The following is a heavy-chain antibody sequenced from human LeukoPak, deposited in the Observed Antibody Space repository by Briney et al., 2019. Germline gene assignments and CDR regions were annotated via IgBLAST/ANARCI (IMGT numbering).Heavy chain of an antibody. CDR3: ARLLYTKEIDY. J-gene: IGHJ4*02. CDR1: GGSISSSSYY. V-gene: IGHV4-61*05. D-gene: IGHD2-8*01. CDR2: IYYSGST. Sequence: SETLSLTCTVSGGSISSSSYYWGWIRQPPGKGLEWIGYIYYSGSTNYNPSLKSRVTISVDTSKNQFSLKLSSVTAADTAVYYCARLLYTKEIDYWGQGTLSPSPQ.